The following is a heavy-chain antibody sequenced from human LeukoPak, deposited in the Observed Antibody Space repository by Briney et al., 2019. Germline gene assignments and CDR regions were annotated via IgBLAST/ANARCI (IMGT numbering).Heavy chain of an antibody. D-gene: IGHD3-22*01. CDR1: GGSISNYY. CDR2: MFHSGST. J-gene: IGHJ3*02. V-gene: IGHV4-38-2*02. Sequence: PSETLSLTCTASGGSISNYYWGWIRQPPGKGLECIGSMFHSGSTYYNPSLKSRVTISVDTSKNQFSLKLSSVTAADTAVYYCARANYYDTSGYSRGAFDIWGQGTMVTVSS. CDR3: ARANYYDTSGYSRGAFDI.